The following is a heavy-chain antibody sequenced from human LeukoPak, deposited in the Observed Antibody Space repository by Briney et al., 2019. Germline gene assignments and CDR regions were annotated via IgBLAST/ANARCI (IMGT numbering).Heavy chain of an antibody. Sequence: PPETLSLTCSVSGGSISDSSYYWGWIRQPPGKGXXSIGRIYYTGSAHYNPSLKSRVTISIDTSRDQLSLKLSSVTAADTAVYYCTSLRNGWELTDWGQGTLVTVSS. V-gene: IGHV4-39*01. CDR1: GGSISDSSYY. CDR3: TSLRNGWELTD. CDR2: IYYTGSA. D-gene: IGHD4-23*01. J-gene: IGHJ4*02.